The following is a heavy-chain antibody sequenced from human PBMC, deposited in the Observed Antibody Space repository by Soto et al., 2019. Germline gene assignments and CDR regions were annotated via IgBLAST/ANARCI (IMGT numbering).Heavy chain of an antibody. Sequence: SGGSLRLSCTASGLSVRNNYMSWVRQAPGMGLEWVSVIYTDGTTYYADSVKGRFTLSRDTSKNTLSLQMDSLRAEDTAVYYCVRPLPSGRNYGMDVWGQGTTVTVSS. CDR3: VRPLPSGRNYGMDV. V-gene: IGHV3-53*01. J-gene: IGHJ6*02. CDR1: GLSVRNNY. D-gene: IGHD3-10*01. CDR2: IYTDGTT.